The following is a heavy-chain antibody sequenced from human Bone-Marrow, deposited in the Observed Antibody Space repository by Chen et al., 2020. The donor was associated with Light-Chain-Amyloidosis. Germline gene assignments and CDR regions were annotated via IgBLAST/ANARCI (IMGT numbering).Heavy chain of an antibody. CDR3: AMERITIFGVPPDAFDI. CDR2: SYHSGST. V-gene: IGHV4-38-2*02. J-gene: IGHJ3*02. D-gene: IGHD3-3*01. Sequence: QVQLQESGPGLVKPSETLSLTCTVSGYSISSGYYWGWIRQPPGKGLEWIGSSYHSGSTYYNPSLKSRVTISVDTSKNQFSLKLSSVTAADTAVYYCAMERITIFGVPPDAFDIWGQGTMVTVSS. CDR1: GYSISSGYY.